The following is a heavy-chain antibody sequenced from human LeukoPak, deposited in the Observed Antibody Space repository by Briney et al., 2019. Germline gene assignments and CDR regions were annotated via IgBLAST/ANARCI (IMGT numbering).Heavy chain of an antibody. V-gene: IGHV3-48*04. D-gene: IGHD3-22*01. CDR3: ARGCGLHLSPAPSYYDSRCRYFDA. CDR2: ISSTSTTI. CDR1: GFTVSSSY. J-gene: IGHJ4*02. Sequence: GGSLRLSCAASGFTVSSSYMTWVRQAPGKGLEWISYISSTSTTIYYADSVRGRFTTSRDNAKNSLYLQMNSLRAEDTAVYYCARGCGLHLSPAPSYYDSRCRYFDAWGQGTLVTVSS.